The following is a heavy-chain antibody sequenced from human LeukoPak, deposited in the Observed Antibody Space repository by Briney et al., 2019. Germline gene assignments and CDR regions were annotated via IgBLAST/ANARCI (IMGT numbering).Heavy chain of an antibody. V-gene: IGHV3-30*18. CDR3: AKDRSEMNYFDY. D-gene: IGHD3-16*02. CDR1: GLTFSSYG. Sequence: TGGSLRLSCAASGLTFSSYGMHWVRQAPGTGLEWVAVISYDGSNKYYADSVKGRFTISRDNSKNTLYLQMNSLRAEDTAVYYCAKDRSEMNYFDYWGQGTLVTVSS. CDR2: ISYDGSNK. J-gene: IGHJ4*02.